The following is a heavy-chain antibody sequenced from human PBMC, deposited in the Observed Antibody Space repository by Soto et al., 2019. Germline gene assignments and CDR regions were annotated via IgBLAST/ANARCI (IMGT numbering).Heavy chain of an antibody. Sequence: QVQLQESGPGLVKPSETLSLTCTVSGGSISSYYWSWIRQPPGKGLEWIGYIYYSGSTNYNPSLKRRVTIAVDTSKNQFALKLSSVTAADTAVYYCARGSLLVGQDGVAFDIWGQGTMVTVSS. CDR3: ARGSLLVGQDGVAFDI. J-gene: IGHJ3*02. CDR2: IYYSGST. D-gene: IGHD2-15*01. V-gene: IGHV4-59*01. CDR1: GGSISSYY.